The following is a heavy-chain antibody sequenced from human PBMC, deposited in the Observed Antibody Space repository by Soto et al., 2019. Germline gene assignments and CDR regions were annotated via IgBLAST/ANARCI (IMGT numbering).Heavy chain of an antibody. V-gene: IGHV3-30-3*01. J-gene: IGHJ6*02. CDR2: ISYDGSNK. D-gene: IGHD3-3*01. CDR1: GFTFSSYA. Sequence: GSLRLSCAASGFTFSSYAMHWVRQAPGKGLEWVAVISYDGSNKYYADSVKGRFTISRDNSKNTLYLQMNSLRAEDTAVYYCARVRGRTWSGYYPTLLYGMDVWGQGTTVTVSS. CDR3: ARVRGRTWSGYYPTLLYGMDV.